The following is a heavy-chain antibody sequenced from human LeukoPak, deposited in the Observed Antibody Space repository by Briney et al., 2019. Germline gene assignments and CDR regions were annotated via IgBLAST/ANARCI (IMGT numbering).Heavy chain of an antibody. V-gene: IGHV4-59*01. CDR1: GGSISTYY. J-gene: IGHJ4*02. CDR3: ARAGKGWLQLDY. CDR2: IHYSGNT. Sequence: SETLSLICTVSGGSISTYYWSWIRQPPGTGLEWIGHIHYSGNTNSNPSLKSRVTISVDTSKNQFSLNLSSVTPADTAVYYCARAGKGWLQLDYWGQGTLVTVSS. D-gene: IGHD5-24*01.